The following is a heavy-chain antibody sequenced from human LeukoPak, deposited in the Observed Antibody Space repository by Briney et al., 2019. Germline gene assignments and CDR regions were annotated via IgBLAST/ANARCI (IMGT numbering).Heavy chain of an antibody. J-gene: IGHJ1*01. CDR1: GDSISSNYW. V-gene: IGHV4-28*03. CDR2: IYYSGST. Sequence: SETLSLTCAVSGDSISSNYWWSWIRQPPEKGLEWIGYIYYSGSTHQNPSLQSRLTMSVDTSKNQFSLKLSSVTAVDTAVYYCARGVSYYDSSGYYNEYFQHWGQGTLVTVSS. CDR3: ARGVSYYDSSGYYNEYFQH. D-gene: IGHD3-22*01.